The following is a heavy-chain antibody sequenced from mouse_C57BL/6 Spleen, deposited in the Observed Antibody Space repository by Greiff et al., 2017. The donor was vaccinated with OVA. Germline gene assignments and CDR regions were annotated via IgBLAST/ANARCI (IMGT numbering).Heavy chain of an antibody. CDR1: GFNFKDYY. Sequence: EVQLQQPGAELVRPGASVKLSCTASGFNFKDYYMHWVKQRPEQGLEWIGWIDPANGDTEYDSKFQGKATITVDKSSSTAYLQLSSLTSEDTAVYYCTASAALFAYWGQGTLVTVSA. CDR3: TASAALFAY. D-gene: IGHD6-1*01. V-gene: IGHV14-4*01. J-gene: IGHJ3*01. CDR2: IDPANGDT.